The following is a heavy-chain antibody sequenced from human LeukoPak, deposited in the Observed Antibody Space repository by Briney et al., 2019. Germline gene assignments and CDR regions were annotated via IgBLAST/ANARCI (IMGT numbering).Heavy chain of an antibody. V-gene: IGHV3-74*01. CDR2: IKSDGST. D-gene: IGHD3-22*01. J-gene: IGHJ1*01. CDR3: ARAPSEIGGYYPEYFRH. Sequence: GGSLRLSCAASGFTFSTYWMHWVRQAPGKGLVWVSRIKSDGSTNYADSVKGRFTISRDNAKNTVSLQMNSLRAEDTGVYYCARAPSEIGGYYPEYFRHWGHGTLVTVSS. CDR1: GFTFSTYW.